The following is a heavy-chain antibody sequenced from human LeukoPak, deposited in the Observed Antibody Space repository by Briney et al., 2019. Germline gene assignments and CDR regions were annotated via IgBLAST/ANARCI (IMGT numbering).Heavy chain of an antibody. J-gene: IGHJ6*03. V-gene: IGHV4-38-2*02. D-gene: IGHD3-22*01. CDR2: IYRNGDT. CDR1: GGSISSDWY. Sequence: SETLSLTCTVSGGSISSDWYWGWVRQPPGNGLEWIGAIYRNGDTYYNPSLKSRVTISLDTSKNQFSLRLNSVTAADTAVYYCARAKRDYYDNSGYESYYYFMDVWGQGTTVTVSS. CDR3: ARAKRDYYDNSGYESYYYFMDV.